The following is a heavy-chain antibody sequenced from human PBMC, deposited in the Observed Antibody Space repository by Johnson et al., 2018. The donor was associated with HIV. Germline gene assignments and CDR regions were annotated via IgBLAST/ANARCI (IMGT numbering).Heavy chain of an antibody. Sequence: VQLVESGGGLVQPGGSLRLSCAASGFTFSSYAMSWVRQAPGKGLEWVSAISGSGGSTYYADSVKGRFTISRDNSKNTLYLPMNSLRAEDTAVYYCAKDKFMFLANPVDAFDVWGQGTMVTFSS. CDR1: GFTFSSYA. CDR3: AKDKFMFLANPVDAFDV. D-gene: IGHD3-3*01. V-gene: IGHV3-23*04. J-gene: IGHJ3*01. CDR2: ISGSGGST.